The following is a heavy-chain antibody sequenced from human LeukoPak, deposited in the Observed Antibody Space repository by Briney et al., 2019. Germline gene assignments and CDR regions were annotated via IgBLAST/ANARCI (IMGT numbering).Heavy chain of an antibody. Sequence: GGSLRLSCAASGFTVSNNYMSWVRQAPGKGLEWVASINHNGNVNYYVDSVKGRFTISRDNAKNSLYLQMSNLRAEDTAVYFCARGGGLDVWGQGATVTVSS. CDR3: ARGGGLDV. J-gene: IGHJ6*02. CDR1: GFTVSNNY. D-gene: IGHD3-16*01. V-gene: IGHV3-7*03. CDR2: INHNGNVN.